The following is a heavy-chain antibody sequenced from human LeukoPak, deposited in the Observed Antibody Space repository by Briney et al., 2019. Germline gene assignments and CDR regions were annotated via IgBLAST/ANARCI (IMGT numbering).Heavy chain of an antibody. Sequence: GSSVKVSCKASGGTFSSYAISWVRQAPGQGLEWMGRVIPIFGTANYAQKFQGRVTITTDEPTSTAYMELSSLRSEDTAVYYCASGGDSSGYYYYYYYMDVWGKGTTVTVSS. V-gene: IGHV1-69*05. CDR1: GGTFSSYA. CDR3: ASGGDSSGYYYYYYYMDV. D-gene: IGHD3-22*01. CDR2: VIPIFGTA. J-gene: IGHJ6*03.